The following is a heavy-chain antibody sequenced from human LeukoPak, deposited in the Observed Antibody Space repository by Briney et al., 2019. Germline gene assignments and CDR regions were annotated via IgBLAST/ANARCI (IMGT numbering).Heavy chain of an antibody. Sequence: PSETLSLTCTVSGASISFYYWSWIRQHPGKGLEWIGYNYYSGSTYYNPSLKSRVSISLDTSKNQFSLKLSSVTAADMAVYYCARGVGEYCSGGSCYPFDYWGQGTLVTVSS. CDR3: ARGVGEYCSGGSCYPFDY. J-gene: IGHJ4*02. D-gene: IGHD2-15*01. CDR1: GASISFYY. V-gene: IGHV4-59*06. CDR2: NYYSGST.